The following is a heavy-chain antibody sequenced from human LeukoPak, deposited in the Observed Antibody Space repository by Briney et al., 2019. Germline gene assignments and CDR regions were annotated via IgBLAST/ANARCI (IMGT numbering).Heavy chain of an antibody. Sequence: PSETLSLTCTVSGGSISSSSYYWGWIRQPPGKGLEWIGSIYYSGSTYYNPSLKSRVTISVDTSKNQFSLKLSSVTAADTAVYYCAGTPVAGTSPFDYWGQGTLATVSS. J-gene: IGHJ4*02. D-gene: IGHD6-19*01. V-gene: IGHV4-39*07. CDR2: IYYSGST. CDR1: GGSISSSSYY. CDR3: AGTPVAGTSPFDY.